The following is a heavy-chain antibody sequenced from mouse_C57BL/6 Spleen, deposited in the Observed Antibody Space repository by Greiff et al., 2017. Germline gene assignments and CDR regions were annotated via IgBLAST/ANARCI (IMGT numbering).Heavy chain of an antibody. D-gene: IGHD1-1*01. J-gene: IGHJ2*01. CDR3: TRWGTVVAHFDY. CDR2: IAPETGGT. Sequence: VQLQQSGAELVRPGASVTLSCKASGYTFTDYEMHWVKQTPVHGLEWIGAIAPETGGTAYNQKFKGKAILTADKASSTAYMELRSLTSEDSAVYDCTRWGTVVAHFDYWGQGTTLTVSS. CDR1: GYTFTDYE. V-gene: IGHV1-15*01.